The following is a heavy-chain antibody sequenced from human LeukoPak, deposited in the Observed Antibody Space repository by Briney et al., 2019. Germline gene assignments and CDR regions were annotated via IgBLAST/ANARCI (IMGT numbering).Heavy chain of an antibody. V-gene: IGHV3-23*01. CDR1: GFTFAGFG. J-gene: IGHJ4*02. CDR3: AIMHRYYDGSGYWVQ. D-gene: IGHD3-22*01. Sequence: GGSLRLSCAASGFTFAGFGMSWVRQPPGKGLEWVSTISDSGSSAYYAGSVQGRFAISRDNSKNTMYLQLNSLRDEDTAVYYCAIMHRYYDGSGYWVQWGQGTLVTVSS. CDR2: ISDSGSSA.